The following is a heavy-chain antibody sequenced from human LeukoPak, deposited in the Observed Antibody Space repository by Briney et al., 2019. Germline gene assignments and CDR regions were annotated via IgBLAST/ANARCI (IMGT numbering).Heavy chain of an antibody. CDR2: IKQDGSEK. J-gene: IGHJ4*02. V-gene: IGHV3-7*01. Sequence: GGSLRLSCAASGFTFSSYWMSWVRQAPGKGLEWVANIKQDGSEKYYVDSVKGRFTISRDNSKNTLFLQMNSLRTEETAVYYCAVRGSQINWGQGTLVTVSS. CDR3: AVRGSQIN. CDR1: GFTFSSYW.